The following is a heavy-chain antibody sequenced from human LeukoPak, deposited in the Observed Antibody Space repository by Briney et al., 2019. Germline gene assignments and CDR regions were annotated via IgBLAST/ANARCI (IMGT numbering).Heavy chain of an antibody. J-gene: IGHJ6*04. CDR1: GFTFSSYW. D-gene: IGHD3-10*01. V-gene: IGHV3-74*01. Sequence: GGSLRPSCAASGFTFSSYWMHWVRQAPGKGLVWVSRINSDGSSTSYADSVKGRFTISRDNAKNPLYLQMNSRRAEDTAVYYCAREGVGYYYYGMDVWGKGTTVTVSS. CDR2: INSDGSST. CDR3: AREGVGYYYYGMDV.